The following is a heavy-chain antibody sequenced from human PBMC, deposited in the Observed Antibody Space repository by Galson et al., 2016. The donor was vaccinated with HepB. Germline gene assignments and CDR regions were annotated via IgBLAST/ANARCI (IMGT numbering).Heavy chain of an antibody. Sequence: SETLSLTCTVSGGSISSYYWSWIRQPPGKGLEWIGYIYYSGSTNYNPSLKSRVTISLDTSKNQFSLRLSSVTAADTAVYYCAREWYSSSWGWFDPWGQGTLVTVSS. CDR2: IYYSGST. V-gene: IGHV4-59*01. CDR3: AREWYSSSWGWFDP. CDR1: GGSISSYY. J-gene: IGHJ5*02. D-gene: IGHD6-13*01.